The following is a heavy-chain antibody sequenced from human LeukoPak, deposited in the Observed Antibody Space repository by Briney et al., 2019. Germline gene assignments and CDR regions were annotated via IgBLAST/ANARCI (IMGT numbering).Heavy chain of an antibody. D-gene: IGHD3-9*01. CDR3: VKRTGLYFDH. J-gene: IGHJ4*02. CDR2: ISSNGGNT. Sequence: GGSLRLSCSASGFTFSSYAIHWVRQAPGKGLEYVSGISSNGGNTYNANSLKGRIAISRDNSKNTVDLQMSSLRTEDTAVYYCVKRTGLYFDHWGQGTLVTVSS. CDR1: GFTFSSYA. V-gene: IGHV3-64D*09.